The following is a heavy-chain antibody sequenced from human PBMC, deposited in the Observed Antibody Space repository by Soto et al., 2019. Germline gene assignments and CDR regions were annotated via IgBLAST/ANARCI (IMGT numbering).Heavy chain of an antibody. Sequence: EVQVLESGGGFVQPGGSLRLSCAASGFTFNPFGMNWVRQAPGKGLEWVSAMSGSGRRTYSADSVKGRFTISIDNSKQIVYLQMNGLRVDDTAVYYCAKDPASFLRPAAGTEFWGPGTLVTVSS. D-gene: IGHD6-13*01. J-gene: IGHJ4*02. CDR1: GFTFNPFG. CDR2: MSGSGRRT. CDR3: AKDPASFLRPAAGTEF. V-gene: IGHV3-23*01.